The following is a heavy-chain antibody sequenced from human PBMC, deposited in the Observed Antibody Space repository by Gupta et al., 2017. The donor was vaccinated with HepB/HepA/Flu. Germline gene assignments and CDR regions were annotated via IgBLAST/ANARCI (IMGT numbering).Heavy chain of an antibody. CDR2: ISYSGGA. Sequence: QVQLQESGPGLVKPSETLSLTCTVSGDSIGSYYWSWIRQPPGKGLEFIGYISYSGGANNSPSLKSRITISLDTSKNQFSLKLRSVTAADTAVYFCARGYSYGYHPVPLPDYWGQGTLVTVSS. J-gene: IGHJ4*02. CDR1: GDSIGSYY. D-gene: IGHD5-18*01. V-gene: IGHV4-59*01. CDR3: ARGYSYGYHPVPLPDY.